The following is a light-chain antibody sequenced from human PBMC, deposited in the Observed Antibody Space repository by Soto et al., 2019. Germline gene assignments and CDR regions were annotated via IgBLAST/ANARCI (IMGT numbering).Light chain of an antibody. J-gene: IGKJ3*01. CDR1: QDIRHY. CDR3: QQYDNLPFT. Sequence: DIQMTQSPSSLSASVGDRVTITCQASQDIRHYLNWYQQRPGKAPKLLIYDASNMETGIPSRFSGGGSGTDFTFTITSLLPEDFATYYCQQYDNLPFTFGPGTKVDIK. V-gene: IGKV1-33*01. CDR2: DAS.